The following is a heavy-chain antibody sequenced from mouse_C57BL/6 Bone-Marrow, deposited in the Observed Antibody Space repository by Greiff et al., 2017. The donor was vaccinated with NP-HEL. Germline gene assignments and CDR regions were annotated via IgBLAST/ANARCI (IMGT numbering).Heavy chain of an antibody. CDR3: ARSGSNYPGWFAY. CDR1: GYTFTSYW. J-gene: IGHJ3*01. V-gene: IGHV1-55*01. Sequence: VQLQQPGAELVKPGASVKMSCKASGYTFTSYWITWVKQRPGQGLEWIGDIYPGSGSTNYNEKFKSKATLTVDTSSSTAYMQLSSLTSEDSAVYYCARSGSNYPGWFAYWGQGTLVTVSA. CDR2: IYPGSGST. D-gene: IGHD2-5*01.